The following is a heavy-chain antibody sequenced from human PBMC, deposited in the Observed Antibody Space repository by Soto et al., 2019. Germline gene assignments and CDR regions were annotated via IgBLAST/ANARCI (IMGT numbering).Heavy chain of an antibody. Sequence: GGSLRLSCAASGFAFSDYYMTWIRQAPGKGLEWVSYMGSSGKDIYYADSVKGRFTISRDNIQNSLYLQMNTLRAEDTAIYYCARVGQDYYYGMNVWGQGTTVTVSS. CDR1: GFAFSDYY. CDR3: ARVGQDYYYGMNV. CDR2: MGSSGKDI. J-gene: IGHJ6*02. V-gene: IGHV3-11*01. D-gene: IGHD3-16*01.